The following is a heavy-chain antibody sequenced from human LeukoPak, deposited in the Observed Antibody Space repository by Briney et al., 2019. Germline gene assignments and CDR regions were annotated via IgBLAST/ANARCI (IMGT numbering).Heavy chain of an antibody. J-gene: IGHJ5*02. CDR2: IYHSGST. D-gene: IGHD6-13*01. V-gene: IGHV4-34*01. CDR1: GGSFSGYY. Sequence: SETLSLTCAVYGGSFSGYYWSWIRQPPGKGLEWIGSIYHSGSTYYNPSLKSRVTISVDTSKNQFSLKLSSVTAADTAVYYCASRIAAAGKDWFDPWGQGTLVTVSS. CDR3: ASRIAAAGKDWFDP.